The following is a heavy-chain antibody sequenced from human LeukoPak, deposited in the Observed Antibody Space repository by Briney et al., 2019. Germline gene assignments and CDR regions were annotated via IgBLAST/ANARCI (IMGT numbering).Heavy chain of an antibody. CDR1: GFRFSDYG. V-gene: IGHV3-7*03. J-gene: IGHJ5*02. Sequence: PGGSLRLSCAASGFRFSDYGMHWVRQAPGKGLEWVANIKQDGSEMHYVDSVKGRSTISRDNANNSLYLQMNSLRAEDTAVYYCVRAVVVAASYRFDPWGQGTLVTVSS. CDR3: VRAVVVAASYRFDP. D-gene: IGHD2-15*01. CDR2: IKQDGSEM.